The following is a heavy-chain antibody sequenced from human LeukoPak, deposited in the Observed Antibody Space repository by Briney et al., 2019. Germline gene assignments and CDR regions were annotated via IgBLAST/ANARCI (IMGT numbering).Heavy chain of an antibody. CDR2: INHSGST. Sequence: PSETLSLTCAVYGGSFSGYYWSWIRQPPGKGLEWIGEINHSGSTNYNPSLKSRVTISVDTSKNQFSLKLSSVTAADTAVYYCARNYDFWSGSYQYYFDYWGQGTLVTVSS. J-gene: IGHJ4*02. D-gene: IGHD3-3*01. CDR3: ARNYDFWSGSYQYYFDY. CDR1: GGSFSGYY. V-gene: IGHV4-34*01.